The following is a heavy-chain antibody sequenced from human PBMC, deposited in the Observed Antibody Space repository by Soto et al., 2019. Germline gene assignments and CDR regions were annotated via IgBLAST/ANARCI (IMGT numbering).Heavy chain of an antibody. D-gene: IGHD1-1*01. CDR2: IKKDGSEK. V-gene: IGHV3-7*05. CDR1: GFTFSSYW. J-gene: IGHJ3*02. CDR3: AGRPDGFDI. Sequence: GGSLRLSCAASGFTFSSYWMSWARQAPGKGLKWVATIKKDGSEKYYVDSVKGRFTISRDNAKNSLYLQMNSLRAEDTAVYYCAGRPDGFDIRRQGTIVTGSS.